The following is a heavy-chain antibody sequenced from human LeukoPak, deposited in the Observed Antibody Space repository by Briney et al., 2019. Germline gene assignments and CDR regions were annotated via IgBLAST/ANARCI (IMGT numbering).Heavy chain of an antibody. J-gene: IGHJ4*02. CDR2: ISWNSGSI. Sequence: GRSLRLSCAGSGFTSDDCAMHWVRQAPGKGLEWVSGISWNSGSIGYADSVKGRFTISRDNAKNSLYLQMNSLRAEDTALCYCAKGRGYELPLDNWGQGTLVTVSS. V-gene: IGHV3-9*02. D-gene: IGHD2-2*01. CDR3: AKGRGYELPLDN. CDR1: GFTSDDCA.